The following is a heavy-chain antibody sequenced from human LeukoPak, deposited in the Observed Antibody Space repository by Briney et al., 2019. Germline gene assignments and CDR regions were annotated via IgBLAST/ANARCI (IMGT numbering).Heavy chain of an antibody. D-gene: IGHD4-11*01. V-gene: IGHV1-46*01. Sequence: GASVKVSCKASGYTFTSYYMHWVRQAPGQGLEWMGIINPSGGSTSYAQKFQGRVTMTRDTSTSTVYMELSRLRSDDTAVYFCAPSDYHYYFDYWGQGTQVTVSS. CDR2: INPSGGST. CDR3: APSDYHYYFDY. CDR1: GYTFTSYY. J-gene: IGHJ4*02.